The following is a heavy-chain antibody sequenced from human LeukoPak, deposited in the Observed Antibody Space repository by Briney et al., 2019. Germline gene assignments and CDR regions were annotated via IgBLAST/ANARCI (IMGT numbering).Heavy chain of an antibody. D-gene: IGHD1-26*01. Sequence: GGSLRLSCAASGFTFSSYSMNWVRQAPGKGLEWVSYISSSSTIYYADSVKGRFTISRDNAKNSLYLQMNSLRAEDTAVYYCATIVGATSGDYWGQGTLVTVSS. J-gene: IGHJ4*02. CDR1: GFTFSSYS. CDR2: ISSSSTI. CDR3: ATIVGATSGDY. V-gene: IGHV3-48*04.